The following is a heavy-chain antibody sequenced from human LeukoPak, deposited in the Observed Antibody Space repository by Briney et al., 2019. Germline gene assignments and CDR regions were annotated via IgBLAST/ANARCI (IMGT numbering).Heavy chain of an antibody. CDR1: GGTFSSYA. V-gene: IGHV1-69*13. CDR3: AIPRGHYYDSSGYKETLDY. CDR2: IIPIFGTA. J-gene: IGHJ4*02. D-gene: IGHD3-22*01. Sequence: ASVKVSCKASGGTFSSYAISWVRQAPGQGLEWMGGIIPIFGTANYAQKFQGRVTITADESTSTAYMELSSLRSEDTAVYYCAIPRGHYYDSSGYKETLDYWGQGTLVTVSS.